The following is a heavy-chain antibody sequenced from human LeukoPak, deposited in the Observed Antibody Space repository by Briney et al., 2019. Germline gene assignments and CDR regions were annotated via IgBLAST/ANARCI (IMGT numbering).Heavy chain of an antibody. CDR2: LSGSGGDT. V-gene: IGHV3-23*01. Sequence: GGSLRLSCAASGFTFSSYAMSWVRQAPGKGLEWVSALSGSGGDTYYADSVKGRFTISRDNSKNTLYLRMNSLRVEDAAVYYCAKDLGGEGGSGFPGYWGQGTLVTVSS. D-gene: IGHD3-10*01. CDR3: AKDLGGEGGSGFPGY. CDR1: GFTFSSYA. J-gene: IGHJ4*02.